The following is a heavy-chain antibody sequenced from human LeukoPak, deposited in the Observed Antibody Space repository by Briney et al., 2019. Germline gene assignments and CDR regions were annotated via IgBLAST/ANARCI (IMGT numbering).Heavy chain of an antibody. Sequence: SETLSLTCAVYGGSLSGYYWSWIRQPPGKGLEWIGEINHSGSTNYNPSLKSRVTISVDTSKNQFSLKLSSVTAADTAVYYCAGQYQLLYWFDPWGQGTLVTVSS. CDR3: AGQYQLLYWFDP. V-gene: IGHV4-34*01. J-gene: IGHJ5*02. CDR1: GGSLSGYY. CDR2: INHSGST. D-gene: IGHD2-2*01.